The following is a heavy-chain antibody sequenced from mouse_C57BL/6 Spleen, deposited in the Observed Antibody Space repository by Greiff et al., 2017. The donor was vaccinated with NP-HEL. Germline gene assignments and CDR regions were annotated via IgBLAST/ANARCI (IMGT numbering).Heavy chain of an antibody. V-gene: IGHV1-18*01. D-gene: IGHD3-2*02. Sequence: EVQVVESGPELVKPGASVKIPCKASGYTFTDYNMDWVKQSHGKSLEWIGDINPNNGGTIYNQKFKGKATLTVDKSSSTAYMELRSLTSEDTAVYYCARTAQATLYAMDYWGQGTSVTVSS. CDR2: INPNNGGT. CDR1: GYTFTDYN. J-gene: IGHJ4*01. CDR3: ARTAQATLYAMDY.